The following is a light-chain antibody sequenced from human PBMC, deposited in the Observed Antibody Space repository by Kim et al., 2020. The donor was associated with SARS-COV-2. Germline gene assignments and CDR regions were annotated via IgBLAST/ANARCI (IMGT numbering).Light chain of an antibody. CDR1: DSDVGDHNY. Sequence: QSALIQPRSVSGSPGQSVTISCSGTDSDVGDHNYASWYQQLPGKAPKLMIYDVDRRPSGIPDRFSGSKSGNTASLTVSGLQAADEGDYYCCSYTGSYPVIFGGGTQLTFL. J-gene: IGLJ7*01. CDR2: DVD. CDR3: CSYTGSYPVI. V-gene: IGLV2-11*01.